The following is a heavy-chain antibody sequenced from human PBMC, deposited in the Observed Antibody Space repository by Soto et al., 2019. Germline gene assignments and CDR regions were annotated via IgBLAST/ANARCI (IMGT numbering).Heavy chain of an antibody. CDR3: ARGRRYYGSGTTRWYYGMDV. CDR2: IYYSGST. Sequence: SETLSLTCTVSGGSISSYYWSWIRQPPGKGLEWIGYIYYSGSTNYNPSLKSRVTISVDTSKNQFSLKLSSVTAADTAVYYCARGRRYYGSGTTRWYYGMDVWGQGTTVT. J-gene: IGHJ6*02. D-gene: IGHD3-10*01. V-gene: IGHV4-59*01. CDR1: GGSISSYY.